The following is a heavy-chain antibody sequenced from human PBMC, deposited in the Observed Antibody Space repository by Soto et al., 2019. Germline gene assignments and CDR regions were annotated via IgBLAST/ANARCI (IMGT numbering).Heavy chain of an antibody. CDR1: GFSFSDHY. D-gene: IGHD3-3*01. CDR3: VNYTAGTPN. V-gene: IGHV3-72*01. J-gene: IGHJ4*02. CDR2: TRHKVENYNT. Sequence: EVQLVESGGDLVQPGGSLTLSCAASGFSFSDHYMEWVRQAPGKGLEWVGRTRHKVENYNTEYAASVKGRFTISRDASKNSLYLQMNSLKTEDTAVYFCVNYTAGTPNWGQGTLVTVSS.